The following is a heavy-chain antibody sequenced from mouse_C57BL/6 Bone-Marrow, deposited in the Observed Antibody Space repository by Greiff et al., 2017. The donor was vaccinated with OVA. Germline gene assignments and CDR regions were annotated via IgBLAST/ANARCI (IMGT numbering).Heavy chain of an antibody. D-gene: IGHD1-1*01. CDR1: GYTFTSYG. CDR3: ARWGTTVVANDWYFDV. V-gene: IGHV1-81*01. CDR2: IYPRSGNT. J-gene: IGHJ1*03. Sequence: QVQLQQSGAELARPGASVKLSCKASGYTFTSYGISWVKQRTGQGLEWIGEIYPRSGNTYYNEKFKGKATLTADKSSSTAYMELRSLTSEDSAVYFCARWGTTVVANDWYFDVWGTGTTVTVSS.